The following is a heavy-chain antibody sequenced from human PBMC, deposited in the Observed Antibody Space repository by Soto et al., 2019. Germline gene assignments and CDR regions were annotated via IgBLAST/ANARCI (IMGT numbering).Heavy chain of an antibody. D-gene: IGHD5-18*01. CDR2: IIPIFGTA. Sequence: ASVKVSCKASGGTFSSYAISWERQAPGQGLEWMGGIIPIFGTANYAQKFQGRVTITAAESTSTAYWALSSLRSEDTPVYYCGRDGDTAMASYYHYGMDVCGQGTTVTVSS. V-gene: IGHV1-69*13. J-gene: IGHJ6*02. CDR1: GGTFSSYA. CDR3: GRDGDTAMASYYHYGMDV.